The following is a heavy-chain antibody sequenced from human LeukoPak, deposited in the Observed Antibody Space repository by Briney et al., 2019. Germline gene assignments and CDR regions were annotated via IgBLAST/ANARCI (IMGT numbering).Heavy chain of an antibody. V-gene: IGHV4-34*01. CDR2: INHSGST. CDR3: ARVRAAGSFDI. J-gene: IGHJ3*02. CDR1: GGSFSGYY. Sequence: SETLSRTCAVYGGSFSGYYWTWIRQPPGKGLEWIGEINHSGSTNYNPCLKSRVTISVDTSRNQFSLILTSVTAADTAVYFCARVRAAGSFDIWGQGTMVTVSS.